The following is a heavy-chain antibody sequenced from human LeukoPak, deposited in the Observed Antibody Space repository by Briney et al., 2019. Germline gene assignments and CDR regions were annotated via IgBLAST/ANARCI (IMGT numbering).Heavy chain of an antibody. V-gene: IGHV3-74*03. Sequence: PGGSLRLSCVASGFTFSTYWMHWVRQAPGKGLVWVARINNDGSGTTYADSVKGRFTISRDNAKNSLFLQMNSLRAEDTAVYYCTRGRFCSITNCQSNHFDPWGLGALVTVSS. CDR1: GFTFSTYW. D-gene: IGHD2-2*01. CDR3: TRGRFCSITNCQSNHFDP. J-gene: IGHJ5*02. CDR2: INNDGSGT.